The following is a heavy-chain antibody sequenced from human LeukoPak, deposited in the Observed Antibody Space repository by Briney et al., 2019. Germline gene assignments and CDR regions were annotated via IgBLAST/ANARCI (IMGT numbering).Heavy chain of an antibody. CDR3: ARDLYYGSGSYSDYGMDV. D-gene: IGHD3-10*01. V-gene: IGHV3-66*01. J-gene: IGHJ6*02. CDR2: IYSGGST. CDR1: GFTVSSNY. Sequence: PGGSLRLSCAASGFTVSSNYMSWVRQAPGKGLEWVSVIYSGGSTYYADSVKGRFTISRDNSKNTLYLQMNSLRAEDTAVYYCARDLYYGSGSYSDYGMDVWGQGTTVTVSS.